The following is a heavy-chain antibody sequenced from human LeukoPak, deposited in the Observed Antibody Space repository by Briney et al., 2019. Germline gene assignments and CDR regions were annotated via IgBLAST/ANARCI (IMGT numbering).Heavy chain of an antibody. CDR3: AISKKGRGSGY. J-gene: IGHJ4*02. V-gene: IGHV4-61*02. D-gene: IGHD2-15*01. Sequence: SETLSLTCSVSGGSLSSGNYYWSWIRQPAGKALEWIGRIYTSGSTNYNPSLKSRVTMSVDTSKNQFSLKLTSVTAADTAVYYCAISKKGRGSGYWGQGTLVTVSS. CDR1: GGSLSSGNYY. CDR2: IYTSGST.